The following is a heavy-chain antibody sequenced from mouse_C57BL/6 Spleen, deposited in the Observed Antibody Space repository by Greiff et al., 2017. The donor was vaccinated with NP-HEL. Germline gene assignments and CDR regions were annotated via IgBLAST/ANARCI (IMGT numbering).Heavy chain of an antibody. D-gene: IGHD2-3*01. V-gene: IGHV3-6*01. CDR1: GYSITSGYY. CDR3: ARDRGAYDGYYHLYAMDY. J-gene: IGHJ4*01. Sequence: EVQLVESGPGLVKPSQSLSLTCSVTGYSITSGYYWNWIRQFPGNKLEWMGYISYDGSNNYNPSLKNRISITRDTSKNQFFLKLNSVTTEDTATYYCARDRGAYDGYYHLYAMDYWGQGTSVTVSS. CDR2: ISYDGSN.